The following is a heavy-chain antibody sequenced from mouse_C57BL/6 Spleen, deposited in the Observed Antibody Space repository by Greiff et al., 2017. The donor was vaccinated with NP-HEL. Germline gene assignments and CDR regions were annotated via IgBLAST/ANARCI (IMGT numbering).Heavy chain of an antibody. J-gene: IGHJ2*01. CDR3: AKQNYYGSEDYFDY. V-gene: IGHV5-17*01. CDR2: ISSGSSTL. D-gene: IGHD1-1*01. Sequence: EVMLVESGGGLVKPGGSLKLSCAASGFTFSDYGMHWVRQAPEKGLEWVAYISSGSSTLYYADTVKGRFTISRDNAKNTLFLQMTSLRSEDTAMYYCAKQNYYGSEDYFDYWGQGTTLTVSS. CDR1: GFTFSDYG.